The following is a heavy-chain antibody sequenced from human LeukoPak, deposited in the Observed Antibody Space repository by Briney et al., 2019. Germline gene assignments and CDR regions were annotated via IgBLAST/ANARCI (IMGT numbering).Heavy chain of an antibody. CDR2: INPNSGGT. V-gene: IGHV1-2*02. D-gene: IGHD6-13*01. J-gene: IGHJ6*03. CDR3: ARAPSALYSSSWYEAGYYYYMDV. Sequence: ASVKVSCKASGYTFTGYYMHWVRQAPGQGLEWMGWINPNSGGTNYAQKFQGRVTMTRDTSISTAYMELSRLRSDDTAVYYCARAPSALYSSSWYEAGYYYYMDVWGKGTTVTISS. CDR1: GYTFTGYY.